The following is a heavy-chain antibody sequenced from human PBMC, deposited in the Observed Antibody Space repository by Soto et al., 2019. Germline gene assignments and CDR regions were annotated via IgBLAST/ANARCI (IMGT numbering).Heavy chain of an antibody. CDR2: INYSGST. J-gene: IGHJ6*03. D-gene: IGHD4-4*01. V-gene: IGHV4-39*02. CDR3: ARTVNYYYYYMDV. Sequence: QLQLQESGPGLVKPSETLSLTCTVSGGSISSSTSNWGWIRQPPGKGLEWSGSINYSGSTYYNPSLRSRVTMTADTAENHYSQQLSSETAANTAVYYCARTVNYYYYYMDVWGKGTMVTVSS. CDR1: GGSISSSTSN.